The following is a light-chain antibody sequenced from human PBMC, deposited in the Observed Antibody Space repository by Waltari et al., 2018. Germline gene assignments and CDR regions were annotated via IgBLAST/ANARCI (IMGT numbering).Light chain of an antibody. V-gene: IGKV1-12*01. CDR3: QQTNSFPWT. CDR2: AAS. CDR1: QCISNW. Sequence: IQMTQPPSSVSTSVADRVTITCRASQCISNWLAWYQQKPGKAPKLLIYAASNLQSGVPSRFSGSGSGTDFTLTISSLQPEDFATYYCQQTNSFPWTFGQGTKVEIK. J-gene: IGKJ1*01.